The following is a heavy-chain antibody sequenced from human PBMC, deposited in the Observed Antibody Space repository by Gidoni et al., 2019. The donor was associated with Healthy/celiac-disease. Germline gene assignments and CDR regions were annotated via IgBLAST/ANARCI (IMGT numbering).Heavy chain of an antibody. Sequence: EVQLVESGGVVVQPGGSLRPSCTASGFPFADYTMHWVRQAPGKGLEWVSLISWDGGSTYYADSVKGRFTISRDNSKTSLYLQMNSLRTEDTALYYCAKDMAPSAFCSGYPQLDYWGQGTLVTVSS. CDR3: AKDMAPSAFCSGYPQLDY. D-gene: IGHD3-3*01. V-gene: IGHV3-43*01. CDR2: ISWDGGST. J-gene: IGHJ4*02. CDR1: GFPFADYT.